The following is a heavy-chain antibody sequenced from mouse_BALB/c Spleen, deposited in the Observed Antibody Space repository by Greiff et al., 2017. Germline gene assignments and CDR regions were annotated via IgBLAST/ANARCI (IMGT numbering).Heavy chain of an antibody. CDR3: TKDSSGYAFYAMDY. J-gene: IGHJ4*01. D-gene: IGHD3-2*01. Sequence: EVQLQQSGTVLARPGASVKMSCKASGYSFTSYWMHWVKQRPGQGLEWIGAIYPGNSDTSYNQKFKGKAKLTAVTSASTAYMELSSLTNEDSAVYYCTKDSSGYAFYAMDYWGQGTSVTVSS. CDR1: GYSFTSYW. V-gene: IGHV1-5*01. CDR2: IYPGNSDT.